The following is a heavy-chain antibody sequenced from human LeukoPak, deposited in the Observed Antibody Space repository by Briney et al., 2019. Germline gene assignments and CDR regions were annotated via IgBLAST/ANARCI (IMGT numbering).Heavy chain of an antibody. V-gene: IGHV3-48*04. CDR3: AREGSYSRTRDGSGGYFDY. J-gene: IGHJ4*02. CDR2: ISSSSSTI. Sequence: PGGSLRLSCAASGFTFSSYSMNWVRQAPGKGLEWVSYISSSSSTIYYADSVKGRFTISRDNAKNSLYLQMNSLRAEDTAVYYCAREGSYSRTRDGSGGYFDYWGQGTLVTVSS. CDR1: GFTFSSYS. D-gene: IGHD2-15*01.